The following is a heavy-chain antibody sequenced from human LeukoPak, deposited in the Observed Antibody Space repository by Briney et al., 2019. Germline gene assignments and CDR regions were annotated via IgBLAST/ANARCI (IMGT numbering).Heavy chain of an antibody. V-gene: IGHV3-7*01. Sequence: PGGSLRLSCAASGHTFSDYWMSWVRQAPGKGREGVANIKQDGSERYYVDSVKGRFTISRDNAKNSLYLQMNSLRAEDTAVYYCASGNWNDRAFDIWGQGTMVTVSS. CDR1: GHTFSDYW. CDR2: IKQDGSER. D-gene: IGHD1-20*01. CDR3: ASGNWNDRAFDI. J-gene: IGHJ3*02.